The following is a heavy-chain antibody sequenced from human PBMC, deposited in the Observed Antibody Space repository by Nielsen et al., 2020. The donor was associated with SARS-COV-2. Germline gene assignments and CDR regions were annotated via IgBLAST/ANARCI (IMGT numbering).Heavy chain of an antibody. V-gene: IGHV3-30*02. D-gene: IGHD2-15*01. CDR1: GFTFSSYD. J-gene: IGHJ6*02. CDR2: IRSDGSNK. Sequence: GGSLRLSCAASGFTFSSYDMHWVRQAPGKGLDWVAFIRSDGSNKYYADSVKGRFTISRDNSKNTLYLQMNSLRGEDTAVYYCAKEATPHYYNVDVWGQGTTVTVSS. CDR3: AKEATPHYYNVDV.